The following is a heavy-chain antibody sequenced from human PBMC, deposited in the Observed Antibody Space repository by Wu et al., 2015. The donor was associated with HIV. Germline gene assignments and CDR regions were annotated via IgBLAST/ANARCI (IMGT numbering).Heavy chain of an antibody. CDR2: INPNSGGT. J-gene: IGHJ5*02. CDR3: AREMAGAAAGTSSGWFDP. D-gene: IGHD6-13*01. V-gene: IGHV1-2*02. Sequence: QVQLVQSGAEVKKPGASVKVSCKASGYTFTGYYMHWVRQAPGQGLEWMGWINPNSGGTNYAQKFQGRVTMTRDTSISTAYMELSRLRSDDTAVYYCAREMAGAAAGTSSGWFDPVGPGNPGHRLL. CDR1: GYTFTGYY.